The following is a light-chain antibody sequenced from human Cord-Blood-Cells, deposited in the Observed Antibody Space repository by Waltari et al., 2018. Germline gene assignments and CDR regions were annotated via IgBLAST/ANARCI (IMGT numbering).Light chain of an antibody. CDR2: GTS. Sequence: QSVLTQPPSVSGAPGPRVTISCTGSSSNIGAGYDLPWIPQLPGPPPKRRIYGTSNSTYGVPDRFSGHKYGTSAYLAITGRQTEDEADYYCQSYDSSLSGSSVFGGGTKLTVL. V-gene: IGLV1-40*01. CDR1: SSNIGAGYD. J-gene: IGLJ3*02. CDR3: QSYDSSLSGSSV.